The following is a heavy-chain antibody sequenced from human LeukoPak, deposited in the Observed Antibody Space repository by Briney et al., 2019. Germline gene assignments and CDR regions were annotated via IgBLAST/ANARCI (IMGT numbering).Heavy chain of an antibody. CDR3: ARDSDVPFDY. CDR1: GFTFSSCW. J-gene: IGHJ4*02. CDR2: IKQDGSEK. V-gene: IGHV3-7*01. Sequence: AGGSLRLSCAASGFTFSSCWMNWVRQAPGKGLEWVANIKQDGSEKYYVDSVKGRFTISRDNAKNSLYLQMNSLRAEDTAVYYCARDSDVPFDYWGQGTLVTVSS. D-gene: IGHD3-16*01.